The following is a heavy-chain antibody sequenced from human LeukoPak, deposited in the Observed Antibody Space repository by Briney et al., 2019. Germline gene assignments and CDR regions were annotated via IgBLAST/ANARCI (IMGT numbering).Heavy chain of an antibody. CDR1: GYTFSSYS. CDR2: ISSSSSTI. D-gene: IGHD6-13*01. CDR3: ARYRAAAVIQPFDY. Sequence: AGGSLGLSCAASGYTFSSYSMNWVRQAPGKGLEWVSYISSSSSTIYYADSVKGRFTISRDNAKNSLYLQMNSLRAEDTAVYYCARYRAAAVIQPFDYWGQGTLVTVSS. V-gene: IGHV3-48*01. J-gene: IGHJ4*02.